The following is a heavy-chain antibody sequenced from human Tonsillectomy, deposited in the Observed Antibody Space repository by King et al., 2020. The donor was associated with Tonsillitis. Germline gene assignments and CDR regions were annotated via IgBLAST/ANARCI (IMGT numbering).Heavy chain of an antibody. D-gene: IGHD1-26*01. CDR1: GFTFSTYA. CDR3: AREGATTYFDY. J-gene: IGHJ4*02. V-gene: IGHV3-30-3*01. Sequence: VQLVESGGGVVQPGRSLRLSCAASGFTFSTYAMHWVRQAPGKGLEWVAVISYDGGNKYYADSVKGRFTISRDNSKNTLYLQMNSLRAEDTAVNYCAREGATTYFDYWGQGNVVTVSS. CDR2: ISYDGGNK.